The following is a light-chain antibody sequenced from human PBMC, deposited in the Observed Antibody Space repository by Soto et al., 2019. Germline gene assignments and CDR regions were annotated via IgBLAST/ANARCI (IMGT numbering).Light chain of an antibody. Sequence: IRMTQSPSTLSASVGDRVTLTCRASQSINAWLAWYQQKPGKAPKLLIYDASSLQSGVPSRFSGSGSGTEFTLTISGLPPDDFATYYCQQYSSHWTFAQGTKVDIK. V-gene: IGKV1-5*01. CDR1: QSINAW. CDR2: DAS. CDR3: QQYSSHWT. J-gene: IGKJ1*01.